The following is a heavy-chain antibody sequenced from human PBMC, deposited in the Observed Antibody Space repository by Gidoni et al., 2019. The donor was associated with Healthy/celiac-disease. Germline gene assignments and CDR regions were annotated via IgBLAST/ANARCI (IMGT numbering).Heavy chain of an antibody. J-gene: IGHJ4*02. Sequence: EVQLVESGGGLVKPGGSLRLSCAASGFTFSNAWMSWVRQAPGKGLEWVGRIKSKTDGGTTDYAAPVKGRFTISRDDSKNTLYLQMNSLKTEDTAVYYCTTDPGRKIRGSYRYGSWGQGTLVTVSS. V-gene: IGHV3-15*01. CDR1: GFTFSNAW. CDR3: TTDPGRKIRGSYRYGS. CDR2: IKSKTDGGTT. D-gene: IGHD3-16*02.